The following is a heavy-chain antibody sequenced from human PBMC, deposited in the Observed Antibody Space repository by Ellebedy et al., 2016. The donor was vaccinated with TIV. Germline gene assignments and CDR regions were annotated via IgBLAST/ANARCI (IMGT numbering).Heavy chain of an antibody. Sequence: GESLKISCKGSGYSFTDHWIAWVRQMPGKGLEWMAIIYPYGSDTTYNPSFQGHVTVSADKSINTAYLQWNSLKASDTAMYYCARHRGSSSSDAFDIWGQGTMVTVSS. D-gene: IGHD6-6*01. V-gene: IGHV5-51*01. J-gene: IGHJ3*02. CDR3: ARHRGSSSSDAFDI. CDR2: IYPYGSDT. CDR1: GYSFTDHW.